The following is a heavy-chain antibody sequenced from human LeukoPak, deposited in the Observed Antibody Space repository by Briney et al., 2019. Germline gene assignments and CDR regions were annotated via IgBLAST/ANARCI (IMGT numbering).Heavy chain of an antibody. J-gene: IGHJ4*02. CDR3: ARDFFGFLTGFDY. D-gene: IGHD1-14*01. CDR2: IWYDGSNK. Sequence: GGSLRLSCAPSGFTFSSYGVHWVRPAPGKGLGWVAVIWYDGSNKYYADSVKGRFTISRDNSKNTLYLQMNSLRAEDTAVYYCARDFFGFLTGFDYWGQGTLVTVSS. CDR1: GFTFSSYG. V-gene: IGHV3-33*01.